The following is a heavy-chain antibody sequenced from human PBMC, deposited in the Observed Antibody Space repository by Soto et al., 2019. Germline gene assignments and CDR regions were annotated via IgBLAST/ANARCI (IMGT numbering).Heavy chain of an antibody. CDR1: GFTFSNYW. Sequence: SLRLSCAASGFTFSNYWVSWVRQAPGKGLEWMANIKQDGSGKNYADSVKGRFTISRDNANNLLFLQMNSLGVEDTAVYYCARDRSSGYSGTFDYWGQGTLVTVSS. V-gene: IGHV3-7*01. CDR2: IKQDGSGK. J-gene: IGHJ4*02. CDR3: ARDRSSGYSGTFDY. D-gene: IGHD6-19*01.